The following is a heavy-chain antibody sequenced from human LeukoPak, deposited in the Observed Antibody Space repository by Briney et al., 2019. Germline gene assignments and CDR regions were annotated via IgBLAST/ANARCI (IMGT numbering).Heavy chain of an antibody. D-gene: IGHD6-13*01. CDR3: ARDTAAAGTAHYYYYGMDV. V-gene: IGHV4-59*01. J-gene: IGHJ6*02. CDR1: GGSISSYY. CDR2: IYYSGST. Sequence: SETLSLTCTVSGGSISSYYWSWIRQPPGKGLEWIGYIYYSGSTNYNPSLKSRVTISVDTSKNQFSLKLSSVTAADTAVYYCARDTAAAGTAHYYYYGMDVWGQGTTVTVSS.